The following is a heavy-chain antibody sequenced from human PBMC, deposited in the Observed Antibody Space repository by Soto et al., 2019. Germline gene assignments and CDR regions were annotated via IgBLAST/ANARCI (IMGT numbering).Heavy chain of an antibody. CDR3: AKSVYNWNDGFFDY. J-gene: IGHJ4*02. CDR1: GLPFSTYG. V-gene: IGHV3-30*18. D-gene: IGHD1-1*01. Sequence: PGGSLRRSCAASGLPFSTYGMHWVRRAPGKGLEWVAVISYDGVNKYYVDSVKGRFTISRDNSKNTLYLQMNSLRAEDTAVYYCAKSVYNWNDGFFDYWGQGTLVTVSS. CDR2: ISYDGVNK.